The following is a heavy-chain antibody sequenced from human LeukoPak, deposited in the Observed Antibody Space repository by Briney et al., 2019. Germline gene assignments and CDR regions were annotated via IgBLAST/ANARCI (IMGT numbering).Heavy chain of an antibody. CDR3: ASITTDGVDY. Sequence: ASETLSLTCTVSGGSIFSYYWSWIRQPPGKGLEWIGYIFYSGTTKYNPSLKSRVTISIDTSKNQFSLKLSSVTAADTAVYYCASITTDGVDYWGQGTLVTVSS. CDR1: GGSIFSYY. V-gene: IGHV4-59*01. CDR2: IFYSGTT. D-gene: IGHD1-1*01. J-gene: IGHJ4*02.